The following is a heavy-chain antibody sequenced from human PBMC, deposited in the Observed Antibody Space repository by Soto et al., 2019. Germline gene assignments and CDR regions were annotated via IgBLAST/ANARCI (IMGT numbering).Heavy chain of an antibody. D-gene: IGHD4-17*01. CDR1: GFTFSSYG. Sequence: QVQLVESGGGVVQPGRSLRLSCAASGFTFSSYGMHWVRQAPGKGLEWVAVIWYDGSNKYYADSVKGRFTISRDNSKNTLYLQMNSLRAEYTAVYYCARSYGDYRTADYFDYWGKGTLVTVSS. J-gene: IGHJ4*02. V-gene: IGHV3-33*01. CDR3: ARSYGDYRTADYFDY. CDR2: IWYDGSNK.